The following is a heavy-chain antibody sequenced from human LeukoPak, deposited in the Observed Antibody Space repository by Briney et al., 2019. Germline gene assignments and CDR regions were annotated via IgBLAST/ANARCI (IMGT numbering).Heavy chain of an antibody. CDR3: AFFVREPQN. CDR2: IANDGSVK. V-gene: IGHV3-7*01. Sequence: PGGSLRLSRAASTVISWEYWMGAGPDGPGEGLEWVANIANDGSVKWYVDSVKGRFIISRDNARDSLYLQMSGLRVEETAIYYCAFFVREPQNWGQGTLVTVSS. CDR1: TVISWEYW. D-gene: IGHD3-10*02. J-gene: IGHJ1*01.